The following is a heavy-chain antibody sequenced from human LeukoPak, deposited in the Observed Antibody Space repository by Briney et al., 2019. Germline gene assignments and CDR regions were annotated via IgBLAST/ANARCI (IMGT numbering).Heavy chain of an antibody. J-gene: IGHJ4*02. V-gene: IGHV3-66*01. D-gene: IGHD4-17*01. CDR3: AREGGRDYGDYLSY. CDR1: GFTVSSNY. CDR2: MYTGGDT. Sequence: GGSLRLSCAASGFTVSSNYMSWVRQAPGKGLEWVSVMYTGGDTYYADSVKGRFTISRDNSKNTLDLQMNSLRAEDTAVYYCAREGGRDYGDYLSYWGQGTLVTVSS.